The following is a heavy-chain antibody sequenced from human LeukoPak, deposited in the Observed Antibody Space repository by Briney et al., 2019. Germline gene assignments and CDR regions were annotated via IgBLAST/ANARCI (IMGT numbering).Heavy chain of an antibody. Sequence: GRSLRLPCAASGFTFSSYAMHWVRQAPGKGLEWVAVISYDGSNKYYTDSVKGRLTISRDNSKDTLFLQMNSLRAEDTAVYYCAREGPRGNSQFDYWGQGTLVTVSS. CDR2: ISYDGSNK. CDR1: GFTFSSYA. J-gene: IGHJ4*02. CDR3: AREGPRGNSQFDY. V-gene: IGHV3-30*04. D-gene: IGHD2/OR15-2a*01.